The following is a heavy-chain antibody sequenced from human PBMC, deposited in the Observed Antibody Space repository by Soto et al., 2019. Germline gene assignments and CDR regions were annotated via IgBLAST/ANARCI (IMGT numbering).Heavy chain of an antibody. CDR1: GFTFSKYA. Sequence: EVQLLESGGGLVKPGGSLRLSCAASGFTFSKYAMSWVRLAPGKGLEWVSSISGNGGITDYADSVKGRFTISRDNFQNILSLQMDSLRGDDTALYFCDKDKYTDSVRKVWFFDYWGRGTLVTVSS. CDR2: ISGNGGIT. CDR3: DKDKYTDSVRKVWFFDY. J-gene: IGHJ2*01. V-gene: IGHV3-23*01. D-gene: IGHD2-15*01.